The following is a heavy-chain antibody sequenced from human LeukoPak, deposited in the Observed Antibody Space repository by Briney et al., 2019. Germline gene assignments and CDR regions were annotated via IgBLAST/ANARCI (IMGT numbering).Heavy chain of an antibody. CDR3: ASGGYGDYALDI. V-gene: IGHV1-69*04. Sequence: SVKVSCKASGGTFSSYAISWVRQAPGQGLEWMGRIIPILGIANYAQKFQGRVTITADKSTSTAYMELSSLRSEDTAVYYCASGGYGDYALDIWGQGTMVTVSS. CDR2: IIPILGIA. CDR1: GGTFSSYA. J-gene: IGHJ3*02. D-gene: IGHD4-17*01.